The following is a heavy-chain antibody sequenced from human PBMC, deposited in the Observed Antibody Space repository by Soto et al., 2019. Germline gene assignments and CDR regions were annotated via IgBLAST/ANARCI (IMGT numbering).Heavy chain of an antibody. J-gene: IGHJ5*02. D-gene: IGHD6-13*01. CDR3: ARHSSSWYGDINWFDP. Sequence: SETLSLTCTVSGGSISSSSYYWGWIRQPPGKGLEWIGSIYYSGSTYYNPSLKSRVTISVDTSKNQFSLKLSSVTAAETAVYYCARHSSSWYGDINWFDPWGQGTLVTVSS. CDR1: GGSISSSSYY. V-gene: IGHV4-39*01. CDR2: IYYSGST.